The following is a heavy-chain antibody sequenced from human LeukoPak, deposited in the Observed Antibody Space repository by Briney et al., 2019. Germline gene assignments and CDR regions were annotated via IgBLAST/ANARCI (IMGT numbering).Heavy chain of an antibody. V-gene: IGHV1-8*02. Sequence: ASVKVSCKAFGNGFPYFDVNWVRQASGQGLEWIGWVNPHSDNAGYGQRFQGRVTITTDISTATVYMELSSLISDDTAVYYCAKARKATTSTDYSYFYYMDVWGQGTTVTVSS. D-gene: IGHD4-11*01. CDR2: VNPHSDNA. CDR3: AKARKATTSTDYSYFYYMDV. J-gene: IGHJ6*02. CDR1: GNGFPYFD.